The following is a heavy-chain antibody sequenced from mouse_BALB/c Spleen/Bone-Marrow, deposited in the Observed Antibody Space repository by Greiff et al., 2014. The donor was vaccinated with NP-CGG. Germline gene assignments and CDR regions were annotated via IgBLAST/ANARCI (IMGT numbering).Heavy chain of an antibody. CDR2: IDPENGDT. Sequence: EVQLQESGAELVKPGASVKLSCTASGFYIKDTYMHWVKQRPEQSLEWIGWIDPENGDTKYNQKFQGKATITVDTSSSTAFLHLISLTSEDSAVYYGANYHSAGCAMDYWGQGTSVTVSS. J-gene: IGHJ4*01. CDR1: GFYIKDTY. CDR3: ANYHSAGCAMDY. D-gene: IGHD2-2*01. V-gene: IGHV14-3*02.